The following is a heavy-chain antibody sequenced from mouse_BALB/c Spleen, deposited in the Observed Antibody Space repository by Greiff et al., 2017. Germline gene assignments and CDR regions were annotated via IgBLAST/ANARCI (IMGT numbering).Heavy chain of an antibody. J-gene: IGHJ3*01. Sequence: EVQLQESGTVLARPGASVKMSCKASGYTFTSYWMHWVKQRPGQGLEWIGAIYPGNSDTSYNQKFKGKATLTSDKSSSTAYMELSSLTSEDSAVYYCAREGIAYWGQGTLVTVSA. CDR1: GYTFTSYW. V-gene: IGHV1-5*01. CDR3: AREGIAY. CDR2: IYPGNSDT.